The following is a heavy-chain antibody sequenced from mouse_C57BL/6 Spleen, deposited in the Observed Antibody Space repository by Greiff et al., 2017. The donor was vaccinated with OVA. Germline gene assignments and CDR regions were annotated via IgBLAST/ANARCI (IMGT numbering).Heavy chain of an antibody. D-gene: IGHD4-1*01. Sequence: EVQLVESAGGLVQPGRSMKLSCTASGFTFSDYYMAWVRQVPEKGLEWVANINYDGSSTYYLDSLKSRFIISRDNAKNILYLQMSSLKSEDTATYYCARDGEAGTSFDYWGQGTTLTVSS. V-gene: IGHV5-16*01. CDR1: GFTFSDYY. CDR2: INYDGSST. J-gene: IGHJ2*01. CDR3: ARDGEAGTSFDY.